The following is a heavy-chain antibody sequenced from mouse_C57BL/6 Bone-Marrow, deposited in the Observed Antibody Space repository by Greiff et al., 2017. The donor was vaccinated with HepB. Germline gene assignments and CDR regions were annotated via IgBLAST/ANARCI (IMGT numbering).Heavy chain of an antibody. CDR2: ISYDGSN. J-gene: IGHJ2*01. D-gene: IGHD2-2*01. Sequence: EVQLVESGPGLVKPSQSLSLTCSVTGYSITSGYYWNWIRQFPGNKLEWMGYISYDGSNNYNPSLKNRISITRDTSKNQFFLKLNSVTTEDTATYYCARGGYGWDLLFDYWGQGTTLTVSS. CDR1: GYSITSGYY. CDR3: ARGGYGWDLLFDY. V-gene: IGHV3-6*01.